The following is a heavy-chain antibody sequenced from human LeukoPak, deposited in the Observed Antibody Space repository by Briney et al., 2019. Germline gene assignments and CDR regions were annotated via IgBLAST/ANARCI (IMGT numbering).Heavy chain of an antibody. CDR2: INHSGST. V-gene: IGHV4-34*01. J-gene: IGHJ4*02. CDR1: GGSFSGYY. Sequence: SETLSLTCAVYGGSFSGYYWSWIRQPPGKGLEWIGEINHSGSTNYNPSLKSRVTISVDTSKNQFSLKLSSVPAADTAVYYCARRYYYGSGSYSSRVAPLDYWGQGTLVTVSS. D-gene: IGHD3-10*01. CDR3: ARRYYYGSGSYSSRVAPLDY.